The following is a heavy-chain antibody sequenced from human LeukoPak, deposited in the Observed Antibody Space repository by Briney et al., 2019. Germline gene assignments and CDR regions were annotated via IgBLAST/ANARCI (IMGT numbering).Heavy chain of an antibody. CDR1: GYTFTRYG. CDR2: ISAYNVNP. D-gene: IGHD2-15*01. CDR3: ASDFDFSGCCCFSD. J-gene: IGHJ4*02. Sequence: ASVKVSCKGSGYTFTRYGISGVRQAPGQGVEGMGWISAYNVNPNFPQQLHGTITMPTHTSTSTAYMELRSLNSDDPAVFYCASDFDFSGCCCFSDWGQGTLVTVSS. V-gene: IGHV1-18*01.